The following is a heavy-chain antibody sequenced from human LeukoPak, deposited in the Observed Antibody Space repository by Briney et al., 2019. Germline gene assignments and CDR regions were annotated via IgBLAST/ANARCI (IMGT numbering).Heavy chain of an antibody. J-gene: IGHJ4*02. V-gene: IGHV4-34*01. Sequence: SETLSLTCAVYGGSFSGYYWSWTRQPPGKGLEWIGEINHSGSTNYNPSLKSRVTISVDTSKNQFSLKLSSVTAADTAVYYCAREGMGTFDYWGQGTLVTVSS. CDR2: INHSGST. CDR3: AREGMGTFDY. CDR1: GGSFSGYY. D-gene: IGHD6-13*01.